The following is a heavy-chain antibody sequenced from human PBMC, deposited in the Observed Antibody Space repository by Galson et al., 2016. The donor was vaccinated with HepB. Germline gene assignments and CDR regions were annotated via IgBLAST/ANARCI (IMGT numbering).Heavy chain of an antibody. J-gene: IGHJ4*02. CDR1: GGSISSSSYY. Sequence: SETLSLTCTVSGGSISSSSYYWDWIRQPPGKGLEWIGSIYYSGSTYYNPSLKSRVTISADTPKNQFSLKLRSVTAADTAVYFCARQADNWNYVGDYWGQGTLVTVSS. V-gene: IGHV4-39*01. CDR3: ARQADNWNYVGDY. D-gene: IGHD1-7*01. CDR2: IYYSGST.